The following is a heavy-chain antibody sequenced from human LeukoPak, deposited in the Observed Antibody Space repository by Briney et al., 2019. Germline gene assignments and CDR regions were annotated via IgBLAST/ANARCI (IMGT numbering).Heavy chain of an antibody. CDR2: ISYDGSNK. D-gene: IGHD2-21*02. V-gene: IGHV3-30*03. J-gene: IGHJ3*02. CDR1: GFTFSSYG. Sequence: PGGSLRLSCAASGFTFSSYGMHWVRQAPGKGLEWVAVISYDGSNKYYADSVKGRFTISRDNSKNTLYLQMNSLRAEDTAVYYCATAVVVTAVSYRPKPIFDAFDIWGQGTMVTVSS. CDR3: ATAVVVTAVSYRPKPIFDAFDI.